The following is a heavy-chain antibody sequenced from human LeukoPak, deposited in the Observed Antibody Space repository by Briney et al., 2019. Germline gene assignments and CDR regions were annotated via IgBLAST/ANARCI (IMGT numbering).Heavy chain of an antibody. J-gene: IGHJ5*02. V-gene: IGHV1-69*04. CDR2: IIPILGIA. Sequence: ASVKVSCKASGGTFSSYAISWVRQAPGQGVEWMGRIIPILGIANYAQKFQGRVTITADKSTSTAYMELSSLRSEDTAVYYCARALPPSQSTPNWFDPWGQGTLVTVPS. CDR3: ARALPPSQSTPNWFDP. CDR1: GGTFSSYA.